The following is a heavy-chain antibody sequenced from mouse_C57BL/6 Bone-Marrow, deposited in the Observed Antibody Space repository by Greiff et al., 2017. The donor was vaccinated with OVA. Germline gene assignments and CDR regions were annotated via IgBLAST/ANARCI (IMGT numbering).Heavy chain of an antibody. J-gene: IGHJ4*01. V-gene: IGHV1-58*01. Sequence: VQLQQSGAELVRPGSSVKMSCKTSGYTFTSYGINWVKQRPGQGLEWIGYIYIGNGYTAYNEKFKGKATLTSDTSSSTAYMQLSSLTSEDSALYFCARYHYYAMDYWGQGTSVTVSS. CDR1: GYTFTSYG. CDR3: ARYHYYAMDY. CDR2: IYIGNGYT.